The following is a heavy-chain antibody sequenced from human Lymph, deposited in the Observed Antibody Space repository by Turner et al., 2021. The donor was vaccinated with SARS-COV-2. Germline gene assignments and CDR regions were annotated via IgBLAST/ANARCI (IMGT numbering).Heavy chain of an antibody. D-gene: IGHD4-17*01. J-gene: IGHJ4*02. CDR3: ARVLPYGDYFDY. CDR2: IYSGGST. Sequence: EVQLVESGVGLIQPGGSLILLCAASEFTVSSNYMGWVRQAAGKWLEWVSMIYSGGSTYYEDSVKGRFAISRDNSKHTLYLQMTSLRAEDTAVYYCARVLPYGDYFDYWGQGTLVTVAS. V-gene: IGHV3-53*01. CDR1: EFTVSSNY.